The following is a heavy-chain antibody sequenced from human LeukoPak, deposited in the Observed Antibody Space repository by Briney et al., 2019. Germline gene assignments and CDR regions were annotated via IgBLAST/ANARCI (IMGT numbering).Heavy chain of an antibody. CDR3: ARSYSSSWHTFDY. CDR1: GFTFSNFA. D-gene: IGHD6-13*01. Sequence: TGGSLRLSCAASGFTFSNFAMHWIRQAPGKGLEWVAVISYDGSNKYYADSVKGRFTISRDNSKNTLYLQMNSLRAEDTAVYYCARSYSSSWHTFDYWGQGTLVTVSS. J-gene: IGHJ4*02. V-gene: IGHV3-30-3*01. CDR2: ISYDGSNK.